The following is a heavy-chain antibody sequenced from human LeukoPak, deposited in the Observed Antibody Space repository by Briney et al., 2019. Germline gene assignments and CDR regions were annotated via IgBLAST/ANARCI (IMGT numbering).Heavy chain of an antibody. CDR1: GFTFSNYE. D-gene: IGHD5-24*01. J-gene: IGHJ4*02. V-gene: IGHV3-48*03. CDR3: AKHGYNYVDY. Sequence: PGGSLRLSCAASGFTFSNYEVNWVRQAPWKGLEWVSYISSGGSTKYYADSVKGRFTISIDNAKNSLYLQMKSLRGKHTAVYYFAKHGYNYVDYWGQGNLVTVSS. CDR2: ISSGGSTK.